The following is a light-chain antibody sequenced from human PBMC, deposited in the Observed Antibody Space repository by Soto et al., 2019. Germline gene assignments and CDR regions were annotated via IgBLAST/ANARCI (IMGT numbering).Light chain of an antibody. Sequence: ERVLTQSPATLSVSPGERATLSCRASQSVGSNLAWHQQKPGQAPRLLIYDVSTRATGIPVRFSGSGSGTEFTLTISSLQSEDFAVYYCQQYNNWPLTFGGGTKVDIK. J-gene: IGKJ4*01. V-gene: IGKV3-15*01. CDR3: QQYNNWPLT. CDR2: DVS. CDR1: QSVGSN.